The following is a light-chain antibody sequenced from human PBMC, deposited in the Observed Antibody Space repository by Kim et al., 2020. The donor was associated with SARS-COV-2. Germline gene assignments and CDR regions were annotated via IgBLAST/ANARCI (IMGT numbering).Light chain of an antibody. CDR3: QTSDSTTVA. V-gene: IGLV3-1*01. J-gene: IGLJ2*01. CDR1: KLGDTY. Sequence: SYELTQPPLVSVSPGQTASITCSGDKLGDTYACWYQQKPGQSPLLVIYQDNKRPSEIPGRFSGSNSGNTATLTISGTQAMDEAVYYCQTSDSTTVAFGGGTQLTVL. CDR2: QDN.